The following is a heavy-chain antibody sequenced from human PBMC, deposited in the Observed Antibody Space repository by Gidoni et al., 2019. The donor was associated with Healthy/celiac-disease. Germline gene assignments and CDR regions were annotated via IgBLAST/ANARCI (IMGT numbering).Heavy chain of an antibody. V-gene: IGHV3-48*02. CDR1: GFTFRSYS. J-gene: IGHJ3*02. Sequence: EVQLVESGGGLVQPGGSLRLSCAASGFTFRSYSMDWVRQAPGKGLEWVSYISSSSSTIYYADSVKGRFTISRDNAKNSLYLQMNSLRDEDTAVYYCARDQCGGSCYRGAFDIWGQGTMVTVSS. CDR2: ISSSSSTI. D-gene: IGHD2-15*01. CDR3: ARDQCGGSCYRGAFDI.